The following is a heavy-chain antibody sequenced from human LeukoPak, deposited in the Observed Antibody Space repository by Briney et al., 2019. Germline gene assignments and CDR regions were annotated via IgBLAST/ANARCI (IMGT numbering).Heavy chain of an antibody. J-gene: IGHJ6*03. D-gene: IGHD3-22*01. CDR2: IGGSDGRT. Sequence: GGSLRLSCAASGFTFSTYAMSWVRQAPGKGLEWVSLIGGSDGRTRYADSVKGRFTISRDNSKNTLYLEMNSLRAEDTAVYYCAKDSSSYDWGYMDVWGKGTTVAISS. CDR3: AKDSSSYDWGYMDV. V-gene: IGHV3-23*01. CDR1: GFTFSTYA.